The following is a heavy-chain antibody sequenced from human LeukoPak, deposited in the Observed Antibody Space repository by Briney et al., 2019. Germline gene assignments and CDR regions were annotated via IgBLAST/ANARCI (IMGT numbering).Heavy chain of an antibody. D-gene: IGHD7-27*01. Sequence: GASLQISCEGAGSFFTSYWISWGRQLPGKGQEWMGRIDPSDSYTNDSPSFQGHVTISADKSISTAYLQWSSLKASDTAMYYCARVPRGYYFDYWGQGTLVTVSS. CDR2: IDPSDSYT. CDR3: ARVPRGYYFDY. J-gene: IGHJ4*02. V-gene: IGHV5-10-1*01. CDR1: GSFFTSYW.